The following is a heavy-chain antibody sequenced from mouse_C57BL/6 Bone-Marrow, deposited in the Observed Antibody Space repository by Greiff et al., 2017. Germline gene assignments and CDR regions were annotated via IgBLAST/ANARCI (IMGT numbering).Heavy chain of an antibody. D-gene: IGHD1-1*01. J-gene: IGHJ1*03. CDR2: IYPRSGNT. CDR1: GYTFTSYG. CDR3: AKPVTTVVAAHWYFDV. Sequence: QVQLKQSGAELARPGASVKLSCKASGYTFTSYGISWVKQRPGQGLEWIGEIYPRSGNTYYNEKFKGKATLTADKSSSTAYMELRSLTSEDSAVYFCAKPVTTVVAAHWYFDVWGTGTTVTVSS. V-gene: IGHV1-81*01.